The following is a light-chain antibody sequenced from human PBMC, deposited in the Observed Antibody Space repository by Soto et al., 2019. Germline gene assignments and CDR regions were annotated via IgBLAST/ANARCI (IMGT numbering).Light chain of an antibody. CDR2: GAS. Sequence: EIVMTQSPATLSVSPGERATLSCRASQSVSSNLAWYQQKPGQAPRLLIYGASTRATGIPARFSGSGSGTEFTLTINSLQSEDFALYYCQQYNDWPPGLTFGGGAKVEIK. CDR3: QQYNDWPPGLT. V-gene: IGKV3-15*01. J-gene: IGKJ4*01. CDR1: QSVSSN.